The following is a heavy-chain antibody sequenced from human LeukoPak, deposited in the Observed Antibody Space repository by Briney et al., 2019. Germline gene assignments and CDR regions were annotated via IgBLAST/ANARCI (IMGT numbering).Heavy chain of an antibody. CDR3: ARCSGGTCFPRGYMDV. J-gene: IGHJ6*03. CDR2: IWYDGSNN. Sequence: GGSLRLSCAASGFTFSTYGMHWVRQAPGKGLEWVAVIWYDGSNNYYADSVKGRFTISRDNSKNTLYLRMNSLRAEDTAVYCCARCSGGTCFPRGYMDVWGKGTTVTVSS. CDR1: GFTFSTYG. V-gene: IGHV3-33*01. D-gene: IGHD2-15*01.